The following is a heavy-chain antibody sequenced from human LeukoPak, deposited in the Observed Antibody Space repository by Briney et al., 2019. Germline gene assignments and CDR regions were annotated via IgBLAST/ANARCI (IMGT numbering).Heavy chain of an antibody. CDR1: GGSISSYY. J-gene: IGHJ5*02. V-gene: IGHV4-59*01. D-gene: IGHD1-1*01. CDR2: IYYSGST. Sequence: SETLSLTCTVSGGSISSYYWSWIRQPPGKGLEWIGYIYYSGSTNYNPSLKSRVTISVDTSKNQFSLKLSSVTAADTAVYYCARVNWVQLERRGPNNWFDPWGQGTLVTVSS. CDR3: ARVNWVQLERRGPNNWFDP.